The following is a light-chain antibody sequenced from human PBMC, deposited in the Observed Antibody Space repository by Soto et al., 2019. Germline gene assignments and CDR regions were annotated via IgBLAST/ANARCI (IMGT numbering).Light chain of an antibody. J-gene: IGKJ1*01. V-gene: IGKV4-1*01. CDR2: WTS. Sequence: DIVMTQSPDSLAVSLGERATINCKSSQSVLHSSNNQNYLGWYQQEPGQPPKLLIYWTSTRESGVPDRFSGSGSGTDFTLTISSLQAEDVAVYYCQQYYSTPPTFGQGTKVEIK. CDR1: QSVLHSSNNQNY. CDR3: QQYYSTPPT.